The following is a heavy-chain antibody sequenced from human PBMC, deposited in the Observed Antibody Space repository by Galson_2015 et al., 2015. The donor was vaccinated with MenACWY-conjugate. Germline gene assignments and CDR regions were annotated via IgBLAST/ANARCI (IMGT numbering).Heavy chain of an antibody. Sequence: SVKVSCKASGYTFSFFYIHWVRQAPGQGLEWMGRINPNTGRASFAPSFQGRVTMTRDASISTAYMELSSLTSDDTAVYFCARADYGDYNISLDFWGQGTLVTVSS. D-gene: IGHD4-17*01. V-gene: IGHV1-2*06. CDR2: INPNTGRA. CDR3: ARADYGDYNISLDF. J-gene: IGHJ4*02. CDR1: GYTFSFFY.